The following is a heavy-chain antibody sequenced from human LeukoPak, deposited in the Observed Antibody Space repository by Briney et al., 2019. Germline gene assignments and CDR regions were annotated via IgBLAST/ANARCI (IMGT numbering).Heavy chain of an antibody. CDR2: ISGSGGST. V-gene: IGHV3-23*01. J-gene: IGHJ4*02. Sequence: AGGSLRLSCAASGFTFSSYAMSWVRQAPGKGLEWASAISGSGGSTYYADSVKGRFTISRDNSKNTLYLQMNSLRAEDTAVYYCAKDSSVVVPAASPYWGQGTLVTVSS. CDR1: GFTFSSYA. CDR3: AKDSSVVVPAASPY. D-gene: IGHD2-2*01.